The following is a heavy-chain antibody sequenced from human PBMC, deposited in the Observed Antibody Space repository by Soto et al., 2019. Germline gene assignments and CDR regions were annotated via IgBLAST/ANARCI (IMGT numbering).Heavy chain of an antibody. CDR1: RFTFITYE. J-gene: IGHJ3*02. V-gene: IGHV3-48*03. CDR2: ISTSVSTV. D-gene: IGHD5-18*01. CDR3: AKGRTYGYDAFDI. Sequence: GGSLRLSCSSSRFTFITYEVNWVRQAPGKGLECVSYISTSVSTVYYADSVKGRFTISRDNSRNTVYLQMDSLRGEDTAVFFCAKGRTYGYDAFDIWGQGTTVTVSS.